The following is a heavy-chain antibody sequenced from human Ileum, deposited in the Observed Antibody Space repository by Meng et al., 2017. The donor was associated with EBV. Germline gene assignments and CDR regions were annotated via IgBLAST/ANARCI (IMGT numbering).Heavy chain of an antibody. CDR2: MNPKTGTA. CDR1: GYTFTNYD. Sequence: VELVQSGADVKKPGASVKVSCKASGYTFTNYDISWVRQATGQGLEWMGWMNPKTGTAHYAQKFQGRVSMTRDTSITTAYMELSSLTSEDTAVYYCVRTLERGDYWGQGTLVTVSS. V-gene: IGHV1-8*01. J-gene: IGHJ4*02. D-gene: IGHD5-24*01. CDR3: VRTLERGDY.